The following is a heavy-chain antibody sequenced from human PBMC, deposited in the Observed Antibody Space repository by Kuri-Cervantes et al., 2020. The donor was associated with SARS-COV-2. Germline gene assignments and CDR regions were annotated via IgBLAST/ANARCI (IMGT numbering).Heavy chain of an antibody. CDR2: TKSKTDGGTT. CDR3: TRNELVYYYYGMDV. V-gene: IGHV3-15*07. Sequence: ESLKISCAASVFTFSNAWRNWVRQAPGKGLEWVGRTKSKTDGGTTDYAAPVKGRITISRDNSKSIAYLQMNSLKTEDTAVYYCTRNELVYYYYGMDVWGQGTTVPVSS. CDR1: VFTFSNAW. D-gene: IGHD1-1*01. J-gene: IGHJ6*02.